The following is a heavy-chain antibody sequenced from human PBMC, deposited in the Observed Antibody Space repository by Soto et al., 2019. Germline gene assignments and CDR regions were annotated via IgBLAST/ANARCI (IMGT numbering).Heavy chain of an antibody. J-gene: IGHJ6*02. CDR1: GGSLSSYY. V-gene: IGHV4-4*07. Sequence: SETLSLTCTVSGGSLSSYYWSWIRQPAGKGLEWIGRISTSGSTNYNPSLKSRVTMSVDTSKNQFSLRLSSVTAADTAVYYCARGGTILTGYMDYYYGMDVWGQGTTVTVSS. D-gene: IGHD3-9*01. CDR2: ISTSGST. CDR3: ARGGTILTGYMDYYYGMDV.